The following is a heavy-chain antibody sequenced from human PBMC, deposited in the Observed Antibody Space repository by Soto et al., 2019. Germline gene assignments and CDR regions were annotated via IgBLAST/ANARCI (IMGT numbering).Heavy chain of an antibody. CDR2: ISSSGVST. CDR3: VKDRYVDY. V-gene: IGHV3-64D*06. CDR1: GFTFSTYA. Sequence: XGSLRLSCSVFGFTFSTYAMHWVRQAPGKGLQYVSSISSSGVSTYYADSVKGRFTISRDNSKNTLYLQMSSLRVEDTAVYYCVKDRYVDYWGQGTLVTVSS. J-gene: IGHJ4*02.